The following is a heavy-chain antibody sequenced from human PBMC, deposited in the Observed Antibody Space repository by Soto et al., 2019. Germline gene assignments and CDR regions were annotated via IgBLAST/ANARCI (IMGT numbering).Heavy chain of an antibody. CDR2: TRNKGNSYNT. Sequence: EVQLVESGGGLVQPGGSLRLSCAASGFAFSDHYMDWVRQAPGKGLEWVGRTRNKGNSYNTEYAASVKGRFTISRDDSKNSLYLQMNSLKTADPAMYYCARELMTTVTYFDYWGQGTLVTVSS. J-gene: IGHJ4*02. CDR1: GFAFSDHY. V-gene: IGHV3-72*01. CDR3: ARELMTTVTYFDY. D-gene: IGHD4-17*01.